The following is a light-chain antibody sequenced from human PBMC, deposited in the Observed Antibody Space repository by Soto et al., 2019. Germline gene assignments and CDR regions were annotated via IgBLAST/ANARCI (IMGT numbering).Light chain of an antibody. Sequence: EIVLTQSPATLSLSPGERATLSCRASQSVSSYLAWYQQKPGQAPRLLIYDASDRATGIPARFSGSGSGTDFTLTISSLEPEDFAVYYCQQYGSSCTFGPGTKVDSK. CDR3: QQYGSSCT. CDR2: DAS. CDR1: QSVSSY. V-gene: IGKV3-11*01. J-gene: IGKJ3*01.